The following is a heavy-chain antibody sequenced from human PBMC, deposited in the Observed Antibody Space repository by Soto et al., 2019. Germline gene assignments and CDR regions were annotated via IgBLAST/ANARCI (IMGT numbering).Heavy chain of an antibody. D-gene: IGHD2-15*01. V-gene: IGHV4-59*08. CDR3: ARRYGGSIDY. CDR2: IYYSGST. CDR1: GGSISSYY. J-gene: IGHJ4*02. Sequence: QVQLQESGPGLVKPSETLSLTCTVSGGSISSYYWSWIRQPPGKGLEWIGYIYYSGSTNYNPSLKSRVTISVDPSKTQFPLKLSSVTAADTAVYYCARRYGGSIDYWGQGTLVTVSS.